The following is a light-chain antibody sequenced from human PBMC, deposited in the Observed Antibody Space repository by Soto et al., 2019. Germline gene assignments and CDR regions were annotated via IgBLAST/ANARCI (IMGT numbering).Light chain of an antibody. J-gene: IGKJ4*01. CDR1: QRISPY. CDR2: EAS. CDR3: QQYDTYSLT. V-gene: IGKV1-5*01. Sequence: DFQLTQSPSSLSASVGDRVTITCRARQRISPYLSWYQQKPGKAPKLLIYEASSLQTGVPSRFSGSGSGTEFTLTISSLQPDDFATYYCQQYDTYSLTFGGGTKVDIK.